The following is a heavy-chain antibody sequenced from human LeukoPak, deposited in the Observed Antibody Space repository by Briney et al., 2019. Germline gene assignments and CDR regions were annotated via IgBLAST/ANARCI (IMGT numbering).Heavy chain of an antibody. CDR2: ISGSGGTT. Sequence: GGSLRLSCAASGFTFGPYTMSWVRQAPGKGLEWVSAISGSGGTTYYADSVKGRFTISRDNSKNTLYLQMNSLRAEDTAVYYCAKGSGPYWYFDLWGRGTLVTVSS. CDR3: AKGSGPYWYFDL. V-gene: IGHV3-23*01. CDR1: GFTFGPYT. J-gene: IGHJ2*01. D-gene: IGHD6-19*01.